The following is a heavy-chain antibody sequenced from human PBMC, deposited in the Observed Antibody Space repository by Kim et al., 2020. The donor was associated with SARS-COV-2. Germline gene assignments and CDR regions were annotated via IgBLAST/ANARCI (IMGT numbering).Heavy chain of an antibody. Sequence: SETLSLTCIVSGASIGPSTYWWAWIRQTPGKGLEWIGHIYYSGTTYYTPSLKSRVTMSVDTSTNHFSLRLSSGTAADTSVYYCASRDTGGPATAVFDPWG. CDR2: IYYSGTT. D-gene: IGHD2-2*01. J-gene: IGHJ5*02. CDR3: ASRDTGGPATAVFDP. CDR1: GASIGPSTYW. V-gene: IGHV4-39*02.